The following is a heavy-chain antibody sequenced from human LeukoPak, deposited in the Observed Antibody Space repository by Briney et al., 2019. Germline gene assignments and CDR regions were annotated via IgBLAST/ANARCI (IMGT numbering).Heavy chain of an antibody. Sequence: SETLSLTCTVSGGSISSGGYYWSWIRQHPGKGLEWIGYIYYSGSTYYNPSLKSRVTISVDTSKNQFSLKLSSVTAADTAVYYCATNTGKYYYDSSGYYPGLGYFDLWGRGTLVTVSS. CDR2: IYYSGST. D-gene: IGHD3-22*01. V-gene: IGHV4-31*03. J-gene: IGHJ2*01. CDR1: GGSISSGGYY. CDR3: ATNTGKYYYDSSGYYPGLGYFDL.